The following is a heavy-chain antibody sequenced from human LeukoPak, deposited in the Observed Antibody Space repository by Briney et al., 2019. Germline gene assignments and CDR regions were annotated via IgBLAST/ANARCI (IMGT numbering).Heavy chain of an antibody. CDR3: ARDPIVVVPAAISSARGYYYYMDV. V-gene: IGHV3-21*01. Sequence: GGALRLSCAASGFTFSSYWMSWVRQAPGKGLEWVASISSSSSDFYYADSVQGRFTISRDNAKNSLYLQMNSLRAEDTAVYYCARDPIVVVPAAISSARGYYYYMDVWGKGTTVTVSS. J-gene: IGHJ6*03. CDR2: ISSSSSDF. D-gene: IGHD2-2*02. CDR1: GFTFSSYW.